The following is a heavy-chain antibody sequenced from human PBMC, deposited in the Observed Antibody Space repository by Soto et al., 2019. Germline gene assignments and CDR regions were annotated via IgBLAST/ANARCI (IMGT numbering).Heavy chain of an antibody. Sequence: PGGSLRLSCAASGFTFSSYAMSWVRQAPGKGLEWVSAISGSGGSTYYADSVKGRFTISRDNSKNTLYLQMNSLRAEDTAVYYCAKDRRFLEWLLLVDYWGQGTLVTVSS. CDR1: GFTFSSYA. J-gene: IGHJ4*02. CDR3: AKDRRFLEWLLLVDY. V-gene: IGHV3-23*01. D-gene: IGHD3-3*01. CDR2: ISGSGGST.